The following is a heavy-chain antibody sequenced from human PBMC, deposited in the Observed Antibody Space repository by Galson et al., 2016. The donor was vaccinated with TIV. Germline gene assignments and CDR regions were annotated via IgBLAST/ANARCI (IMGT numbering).Heavy chain of an antibody. D-gene: IGHD2-15*01. Sequence: SLRLSCAASGFTFTYYAMTWVRQAPGKGLEWVSSISGGGASTYYAESVKGRFTVSRDDSKDTLYLQMKTLRAEDTAVYYCAKVERVVAKAGMLDDWGQGTLVTVSS. CDR2: ISGGGAST. CDR3: AKVERVVAKAGMLDD. CDR1: GFTFTYYA. J-gene: IGHJ4*02. V-gene: IGHV3-23*01.